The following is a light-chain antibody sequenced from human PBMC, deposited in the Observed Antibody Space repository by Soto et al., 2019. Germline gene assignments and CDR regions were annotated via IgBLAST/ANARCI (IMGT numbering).Light chain of an antibody. CDR2: DAS. V-gene: IGKV3-11*01. Sequence: EIVMTQSPATLSVSPGERATLSCMASQSVSSNFAWYQQKPGQAPRLLIYDASNRATGIPARFGGSGSGTDFTLTISSLEPEDFAVYYCQQRNNWPPEITFGQGTRLEIK. CDR1: QSVSSN. J-gene: IGKJ5*01. CDR3: QQRNNWPPEIT.